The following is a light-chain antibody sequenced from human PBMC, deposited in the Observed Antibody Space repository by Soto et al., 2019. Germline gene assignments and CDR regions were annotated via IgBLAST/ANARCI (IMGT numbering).Light chain of an antibody. Sequence: DIHMTQSPSTLSASVGDRVTISCRASQSISSRLAWYQQKPGKAPKLLIYDASSLESGVPSRFSGSGSGTEFTLTISSLQPYDFATYYCQQYNNYPYTFGQGTKLEIK. J-gene: IGKJ2*01. CDR3: QQYNNYPYT. V-gene: IGKV1-5*01. CDR2: DAS. CDR1: QSISSR.